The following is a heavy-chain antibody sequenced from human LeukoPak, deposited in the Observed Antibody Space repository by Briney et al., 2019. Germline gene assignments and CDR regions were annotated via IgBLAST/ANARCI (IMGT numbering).Heavy chain of an antibody. CDR1: GYTFTSYG. Sequence: ASVNVSCKASGYTFTSYGISSVRQAPGQGLEWMGWISAYNGNTNYAHKLQGRVTMTTDTSTSTAYMELRSLRSDDSAVYCCARGRGKRGFDYWGQGTLVTVSS. J-gene: IGHJ4*02. D-gene: IGHD5-12*01. V-gene: IGHV1-18*01. CDR2: ISAYNGNT. CDR3: ARGRGKRGFDY.